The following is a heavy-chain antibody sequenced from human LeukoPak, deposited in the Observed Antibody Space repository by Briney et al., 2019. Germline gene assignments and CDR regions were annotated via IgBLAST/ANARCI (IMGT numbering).Heavy chain of an antibody. V-gene: IGHV3-30-3*01. CDR2: ISYDGSNK. Sequence: GGSLRLSCAASGFTFSSYAMHWVRQAPGKGLEWVAVISYDGSNKYYADSVKGRFTISRDNSKNTLYLQMNSLRAEDTAVYYCARESGGRYSFGPWFFDLWGQGTLVTVS. CDR3: ARESGGRYSFGPWFFDL. D-gene: IGHD5-18*01. CDR1: GFTFSSYA. J-gene: IGHJ4*02.